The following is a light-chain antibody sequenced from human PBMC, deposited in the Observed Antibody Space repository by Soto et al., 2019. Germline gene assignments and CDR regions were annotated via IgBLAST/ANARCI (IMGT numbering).Light chain of an antibody. CDR1: EGLAF. CDR3: VQGKQFPFT. J-gene: IGKJ4*01. V-gene: IGKV2-24*01. CDR2: KIS. Sequence: DIVMTQTPLSLPVTLGQPASISCRSSEGLAFLSWLHQRPGQPPRFLIYKISQRFSGVPDRFSGSGAGTNFTLKISGVEPEDVGVYYCVQGKQFPFTFGGGTKVDIK.